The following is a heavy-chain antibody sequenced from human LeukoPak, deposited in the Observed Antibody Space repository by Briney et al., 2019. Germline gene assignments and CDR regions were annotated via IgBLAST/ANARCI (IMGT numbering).Heavy chain of an antibody. CDR2: IKQDGSEK. CDR1: GFNFSSYW. J-gene: IGHJ3*01. Sequence: PGGSLRLSCAASGFNFSSYWMSWVRQAPGKGLEWVANIKQDGSEKYYVDSVKGRFTISRDNARNSLYLEMNSLRAEDSAVYYCARPAYTAAYDLWGQGTLVTVSS. D-gene: IGHD3-16*01. V-gene: IGHV3-7*01. CDR3: ARPAYTAAYDL.